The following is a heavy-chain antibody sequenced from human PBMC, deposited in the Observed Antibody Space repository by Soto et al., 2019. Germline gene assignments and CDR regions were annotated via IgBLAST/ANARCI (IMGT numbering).Heavy chain of an antibody. J-gene: IGHJ4*01. CDR3: AIARVADSSLDH. D-gene: IGHD3-3*01. CDR2: ISYDSSEI. CDR1: GFTFSNNA. V-gene: IGHV3-30*01. Sequence: GGSLRLSCVGSGFTFSNNAMHWVRQAPGKGLEWVALISYDSSEIFYADSVKGRFTISRDNPENTLFLHMNSPRADDTAVYYCAIARVADSSLDHWGQGILVTVSS.